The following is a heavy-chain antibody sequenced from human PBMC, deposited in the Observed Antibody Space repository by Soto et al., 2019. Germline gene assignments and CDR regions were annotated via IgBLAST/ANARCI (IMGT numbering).Heavy chain of an antibody. V-gene: IGHV1-18*01. J-gene: IGHJ5*02. CDR2: ISAYNGNT. CDR3: AQQQLVSNWFDP. CDR1: GYTFTSYG. D-gene: IGHD6-13*01. Sequence: ASVKVSCTDSGYTFTSYGISWVRQAPGQGLEWMGWISAYNGNTNYAQKLQGRVTMTTDTSTSTAYMELRSLRSDDTAVYYCAQQQLVSNWFDPWGQGTLVTVSS.